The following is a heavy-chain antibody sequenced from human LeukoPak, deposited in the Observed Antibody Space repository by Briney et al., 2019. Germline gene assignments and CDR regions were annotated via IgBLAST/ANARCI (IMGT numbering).Heavy chain of an antibody. J-gene: IGHJ6*02. V-gene: IGHV3-7*01. Sequence: QPGGSLRLSCAASGFTFSSYWMSWVRQALGKGLEWVANIKQDGSEKHFGDSVKGRFTISRDNAKKSLYLQMNSLRAEDTAVYYCARDLNIVVVPAHGMDVWGQGTTVTVSS. CDR1: GFTFSSYW. CDR2: IKQDGSEK. D-gene: IGHD2-2*01. CDR3: ARDLNIVVVPAHGMDV.